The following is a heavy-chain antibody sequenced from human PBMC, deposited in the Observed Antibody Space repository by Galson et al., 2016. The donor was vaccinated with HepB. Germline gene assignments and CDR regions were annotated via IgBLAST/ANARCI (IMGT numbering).Heavy chain of an antibody. Sequence: SLRLSCAASGFTFSNYWMSWVRQVPGKGLELVSNINEDGSETKYVDSVKGRFTISRDNAKNSLYLHMNSLRAEDTAGYYCARRPLNSGWVYWYFDLWGRGTLVTVSS. CDR1: GFTFSNYW. V-gene: IGHV3-7*01. J-gene: IGHJ2*01. D-gene: IGHD6-19*01. CDR2: INEDGSET. CDR3: ARRPLNSGWVYWYFDL.